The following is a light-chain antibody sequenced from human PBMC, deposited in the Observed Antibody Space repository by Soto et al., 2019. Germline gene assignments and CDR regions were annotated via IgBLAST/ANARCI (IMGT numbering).Light chain of an antibody. CDR1: QTISSNN. CDR2: GTS. V-gene: IGKV3-20*01. J-gene: IGKJ1*01. Sequence: EIVVTQSPGTLSVSPGERATLSCRASQTISSNNLAWYQQKPGQAPSLLIYGTSSRATGIPDRFSGSGSGTDFTLTISRLEPEDSAIYYCQQYGSWTFGQGTKVAI. CDR3: QQYGSWT.